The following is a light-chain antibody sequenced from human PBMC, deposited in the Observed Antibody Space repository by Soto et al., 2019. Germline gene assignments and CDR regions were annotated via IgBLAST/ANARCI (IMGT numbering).Light chain of an antibody. CDR2: DVT. Sequence: QSALTQPRSLSASPGQSVTISCTGTSSDVGRYDYVSWYQQHPGKAPKLIVYDVTERPSGVPDRFSGSKSGNTASLTISGLQAEDEADYSCCSFAGSSSSVFGTGTKVTVL. V-gene: IGLV2-11*01. CDR1: SSDVGRYDY. CDR3: CSFAGSSSSV. J-gene: IGLJ1*01.